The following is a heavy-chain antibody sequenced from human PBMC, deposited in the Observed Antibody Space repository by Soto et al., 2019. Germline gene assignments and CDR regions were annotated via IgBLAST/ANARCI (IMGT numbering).Heavy chain of an antibody. CDR2: IWYDGSNK. D-gene: IGHD6-19*01. CDR3: ARDVVEVAGHYYYGMDV. CDR1: GFTFSSYG. J-gene: IGHJ6*02. Sequence: QVQLVESGGGVVQPGRSLRLSCAASGFTFSSYGMHWVRQAPGKGLEWVAVIWYDGSNKYYADSVKGRFTISRDNSKNTLYLQMNSLGAEDTAVYYCARDVVEVAGHYYYGMDVWGQGTTVTVSS. V-gene: IGHV3-33*01.